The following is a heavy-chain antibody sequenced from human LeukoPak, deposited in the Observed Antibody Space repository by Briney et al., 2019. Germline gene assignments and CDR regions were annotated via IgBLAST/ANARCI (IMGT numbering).Heavy chain of an antibody. V-gene: IGHV3-74*01. CDR1: GFSFSGHW. J-gene: IGHJ4*02. D-gene: IGHD6-6*01. Sequence: GGSLRLSCTASGFSFSGHWMHWARQLPGKGLVWVSRISPTGSTTSYADSVKGRFTVSRDNAKNTLYLQVNNLRAEDTAVYYCARAPNSNWSGLDFWGQGTLLTVSS. CDR2: ISPTGSTT. CDR3: ARAPNSNWSGLDF.